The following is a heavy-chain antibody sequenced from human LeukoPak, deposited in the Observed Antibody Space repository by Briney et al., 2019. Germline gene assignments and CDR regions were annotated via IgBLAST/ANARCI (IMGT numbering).Heavy chain of an antibody. V-gene: IGHV1-69*06. D-gene: IGHD5-12*01. CDR1: GGTFSSYA. CDR2: IIPISGTA. CDR3: ASCGDIVATACDY. J-gene: IGHJ4*02. Sequence: SVKVSCKASGGTFSSYAISWVRQAPGQGLEWMGGIIPISGTANYAQKFQGRVTITADKSTSTAYMELSSLRSEDTAVYYCASCGDIVATACDYWGQGTLVTVSS.